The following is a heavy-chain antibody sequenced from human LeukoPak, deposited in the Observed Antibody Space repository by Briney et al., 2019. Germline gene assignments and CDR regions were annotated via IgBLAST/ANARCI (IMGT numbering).Heavy chain of an antibody. D-gene: IGHD6-19*01. CDR1: GCTFSDYQ. V-gene: IGHV3-11*04. CDR2: ISGGGGLI. Sequence: PGGSLRLSCAASGCTFSDYQMSWIRQAPGKGLEWVSYISGGGGLIYYADSVKGRFSISRDNAKNSLFLQMNSLRAEDTAVYYCARLPMAGNYYFDSWGQGTLVTVSS. J-gene: IGHJ4*02. CDR3: ARLPMAGNYYFDS.